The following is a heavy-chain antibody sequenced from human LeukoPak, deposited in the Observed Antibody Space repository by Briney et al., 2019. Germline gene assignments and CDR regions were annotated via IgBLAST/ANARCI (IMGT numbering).Heavy chain of an antibody. CDR3: ATVPFTNYYDSSGYFN. V-gene: IGHV1-24*01. D-gene: IGHD3-22*01. CDR2: FDPEDGET. J-gene: IGHJ4*02. Sequence: ASVKVSCKVSGYTLTELSMHWVRQAPGKGLEWMGGFDPEDGETIYAQKFQGRVTMTEDTSTDTAYMELSSLRSEDTAVYYCATVPFTNYYDSSGYFNWGQGTLVTVSS. CDR1: GYTLTELS.